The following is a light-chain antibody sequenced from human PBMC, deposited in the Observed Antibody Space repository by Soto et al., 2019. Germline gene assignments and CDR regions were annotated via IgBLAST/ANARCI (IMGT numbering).Light chain of an antibody. V-gene: IGKV1-5*01. Sequence: DIQMTQSPSTLSASLGDRVTITCRASQSISTRLAWYKQKPGKAPKFLIYDGSSLESGVPSRFSGSGSGTEFTLTISSLQPDDFATYYCQQYNSYWTFGQGTKVDIK. CDR1: QSISTR. CDR3: QQYNSYWT. CDR2: DGS. J-gene: IGKJ1*01.